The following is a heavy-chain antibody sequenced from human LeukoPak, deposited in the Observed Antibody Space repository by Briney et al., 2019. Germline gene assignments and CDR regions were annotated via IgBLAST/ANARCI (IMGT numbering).Heavy chain of an antibody. CDR1: GGSISSYY. V-gene: IGHV4-59*01. CDR2: INYSGNT. J-gene: IGHJ4*02. Sequence: KPSETLSLTCTVSGGSISSYYWSWIRQTPGKGLEWIGCINYSGNTDYSPSLKSRLTISVDTSKNQFSLRLRSVTAADTAVYYCARSSGWSFFDCWGQGSPVTVSS. CDR3: ARSSGWSFFDC. D-gene: IGHD6-19*01.